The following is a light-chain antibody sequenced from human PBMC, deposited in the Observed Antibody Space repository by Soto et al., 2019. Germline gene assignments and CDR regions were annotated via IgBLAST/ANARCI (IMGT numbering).Light chain of an antibody. J-gene: IGKJ2*01. CDR3: QQYYKWPPET. V-gene: IGKV3D-20*01. CDR2: DAS. Sequence: EIVLTQSPATRSLSPGERATLSCGASQSVSSNFLAWYQQRPGLAPRLLIYDASSRATGTPDRFSGSGSGSDFTLTISSLQSEDFAVYYCQQYYKWPPETFGQGTKVDIK. CDR1: QSVSSNF.